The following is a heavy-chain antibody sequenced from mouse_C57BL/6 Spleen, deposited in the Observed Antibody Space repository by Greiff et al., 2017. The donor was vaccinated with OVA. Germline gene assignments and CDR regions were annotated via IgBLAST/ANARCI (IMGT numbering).Heavy chain of an antibody. V-gene: IGHV1-69*01. J-gene: IGHJ1*03. D-gene: IGHD2-4*01. CDR3: ARYDYDERNFDV. CDR1: GYTFTSYW. Sequence: QVQLKQPGAELVMPGASVKLSCKASGYTFTSYWMHWVKQRPGQGLEWIGEIDPSDSYTNYNQKFKGKSTLTVDKSSRTAYMQLSSLTSEDSAVYFCARYDYDERNFDVWGTGTTVTVSS. CDR2: IDPSDSYT.